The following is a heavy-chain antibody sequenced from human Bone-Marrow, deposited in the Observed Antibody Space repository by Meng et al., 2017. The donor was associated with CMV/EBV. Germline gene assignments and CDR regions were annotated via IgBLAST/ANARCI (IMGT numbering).Heavy chain of an antibody. Sequence: GGSLRLSCAASGFTFSSSWMHWVRQAPGKGLVWVSHINSDGSDTKYADSVKGRFTISRDNAKNTLYLQMNTLRAEDTAVYYCVKGGHLGDYWGQGTRVTGSS. V-gene: IGHV3-74*03. J-gene: IGHJ4*02. CDR1: GFTFSSSW. D-gene: IGHD3-10*01. CDR2: INSDGSDT. CDR3: VKGGHLGDY.